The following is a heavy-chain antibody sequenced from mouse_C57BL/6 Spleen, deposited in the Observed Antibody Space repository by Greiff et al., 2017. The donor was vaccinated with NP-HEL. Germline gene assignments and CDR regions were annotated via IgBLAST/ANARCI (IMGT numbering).Heavy chain of an antibody. D-gene: IGHD2-5*01. CDR2: IYPGDGDT. CDR1: GYAFSSSW. Sequence: VKVVESGPELVKPGASVKISCKASGYAFSSSWMNWVKQRPGKGLEWIGRIYPGDGDTNYNGKFKGKATLTADKSSSTAYMQLSSLTSEDSAVYFCARKIDSNYEDAMDYWGQGTSVTVSS. J-gene: IGHJ4*01. V-gene: IGHV1-82*01. CDR3: ARKIDSNYEDAMDY.